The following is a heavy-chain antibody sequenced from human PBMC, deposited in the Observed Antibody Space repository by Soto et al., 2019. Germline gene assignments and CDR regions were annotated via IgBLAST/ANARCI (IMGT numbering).Heavy chain of an antibody. J-gene: IGHJ6*03. Sequence: PSETLSLTCTVSGGSISSGGYYWSWIRQHPGKGLERIGYIYYSGSTYYNPSLKSRVTISVDTSKNQFSLKLSSVTAADTAVYYCARCPCSSTSCYPLTYYYYYYMDVWGKGTTVTVSS. CDR2: IYYSGST. CDR1: GGSISSGGYY. CDR3: ARCPCSSTSCYPLTYYYYYYMDV. V-gene: IGHV4-31*03. D-gene: IGHD2-2*01.